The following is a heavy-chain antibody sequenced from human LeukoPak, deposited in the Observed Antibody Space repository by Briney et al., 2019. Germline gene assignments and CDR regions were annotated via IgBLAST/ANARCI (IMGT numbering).Heavy chain of an antibody. J-gene: IGHJ5*02. V-gene: IGHV4-39*01. D-gene: IGHD2-8*01. CDR1: GDSISRGDYC. CDR2: LYFSGST. Sequence: PSETLSVTCTVSGDSISRGDYCWSWIRQPPGRGLEFVGCLYFSGSTYYNPSLNGRVTISVDTSKNQFSLNLYSMTAADTALYFCARHRSHHGWFDPWGQGTLVTVSS. CDR3: ARHRSHHGWFDP.